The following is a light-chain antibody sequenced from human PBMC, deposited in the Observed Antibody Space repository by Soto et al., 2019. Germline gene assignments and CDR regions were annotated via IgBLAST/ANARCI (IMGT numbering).Light chain of an antibody. Sequence: IQIPQSPSSLSASVQGRVTINCWASQGIRNYLGCYQQKPEEPPKLLCYAASSLHSGPPSLCSGSVCGTVFTIIISILQAEYFATYYCLQNYNYPWTFGQGTKVDIK. V-gene: IGKV1-6*01. J-gene: IGKJ1*01. CDR3: LQNYNYPWT. CDR1: QGIRNY. CDR2: AAS.